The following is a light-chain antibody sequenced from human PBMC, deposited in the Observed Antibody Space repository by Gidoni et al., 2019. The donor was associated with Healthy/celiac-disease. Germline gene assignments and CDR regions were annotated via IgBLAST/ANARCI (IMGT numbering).Light chain of an antibody. CDR1: QSISSY. Sequence: DIQSTQAPSSLSASVGDRVTITCRASQSISSYLNCYQQKPGKAPKLLIYAASSLQSGVPSMFSGSGSGTDFTLTISSLQPEDFATYYCQQSYSTPIFTFXPXTKVDIK. CDR3: QQSYSTPIFT. J-gene: IGKJ3*01. V-gene: IGKV1-39*01. CDR2: AAS.